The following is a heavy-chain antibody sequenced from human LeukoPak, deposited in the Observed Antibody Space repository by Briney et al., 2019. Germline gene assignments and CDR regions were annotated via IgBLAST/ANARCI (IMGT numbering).Heavy chain of an antibody. CDR2: INPNSGGT. J-gene: IGHJ4*02. D-gene: IGHD3-22*01. Sequence: ASVKVSCKASGYTFTGYYMHWVRQAPGQGLEWMGWINPNSGGTNYAQKFQGRVTMIRDTSISTAYMELSRLRSDNTAVYYCASLHYYDSSGNFDYWGQGTLVTVSS. V-gene: IGHV1-2*02. CDR3: ASLHYYDSSGNFDY. CDR1: GYTFTGYY.